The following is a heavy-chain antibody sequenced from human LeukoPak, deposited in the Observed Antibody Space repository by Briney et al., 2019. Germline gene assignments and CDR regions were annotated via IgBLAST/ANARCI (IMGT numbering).Heavy chain of an antibody. J-gene: IGHJ4*02. D-gene: IGHD2-21*02. V-gene: IGHV4-4*07. CDR2: IHTSGNT. CDR3: AREGSMTARPFVSIDY. Sequence: SETLSLTCTVSGSSITTYYGSWIRQPAGKGLEWMGRIHTSGNTDYNPSLQGRVTMSVDTSKNQFSLKLSSVTAADTAVYYCAREGSMTARPFVSIDYWGQGTLVTVSS. CDR1: GSSITTYY.